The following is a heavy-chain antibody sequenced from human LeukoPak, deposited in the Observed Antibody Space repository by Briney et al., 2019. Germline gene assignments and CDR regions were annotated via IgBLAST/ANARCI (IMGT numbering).Heavy chain of an antibody. CDR3: ARDHGDGYNFDC. J-gene: IGHJ4*02. V-gene: IGHV4-59*01. CDR2: IYYSGST. Sequence: PSETLSLTCTVSDGSIRGYYWSWIRQPPGKGLEWIGYIYYSGSTNYNPSLKSRVTISLDTSKNQFSLKLSSVTAADTAVYYCARDHGDGYNFDCWGQGTLVTVSS. CDR1: DGSIRGYY. D-gene: IGHD5-24*01.